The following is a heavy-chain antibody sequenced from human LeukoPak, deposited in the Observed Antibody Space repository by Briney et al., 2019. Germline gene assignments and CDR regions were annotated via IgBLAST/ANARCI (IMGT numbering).Heavy chain of an antibody. CDR1: GDSVSGNSTA. J-gene: IGHJ3*01. CDR3: ARGGQGDGYSADEAFDF. CDR2: TYYRSKWYN. D-gene: IGHD5-24*01. V-gene: IGHV6-1*01. Sequence: SQTLSLTCAISGDSVSGNSTAYNWIRQSPSRGLEWLGRTYYRSKWYNDYAVSVKSRITINADTSKNQLSLQLNSVTPEDTAVYYCARGGQGDGYSADEAFDFWGQGTMVTVSS.